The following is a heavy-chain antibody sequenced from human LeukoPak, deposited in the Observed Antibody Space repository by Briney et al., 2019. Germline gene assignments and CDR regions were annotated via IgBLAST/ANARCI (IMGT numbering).Heavy chain of an antibody. V-gene: IGHV4-59*08. CDR1: GGSISSYY. D-gene: IGHD3-10*01. CDR3: ARQGITMPL. Sequence: NPSETLSLTCTVSGGSISSYYWSWVRQPPGKGLEWIGYIYYSGSTNYNPSLKSRVTISVDTSKNQFSLKLSSVTAADTAVYYCARQGITMPLWGQGTLVTVSS. CDR2: IYYSGST. J-gene: IGHJ4*02.